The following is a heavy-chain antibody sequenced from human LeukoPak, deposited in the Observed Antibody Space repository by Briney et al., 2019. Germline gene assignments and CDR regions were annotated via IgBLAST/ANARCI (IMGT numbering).Heavy chain of an antibody. CDR2: ISASGYTT. J-gene: IGHJ1*01. D-gene: IGHD2-2*01. Sequence: GRSLRLSCAASGFTFSSYGMSWVRQAPGKGLEWVSTISASGYTTYYADSVKGRFTISRDNSKNTLYLQMNSLRAEDTAVYYCAAAAAHTVQHWGQGTLVTVSS. CDR3: AAAAAHTVQH. CDR1: GFTFSSYG. V-gene: IGHV3-23*01.